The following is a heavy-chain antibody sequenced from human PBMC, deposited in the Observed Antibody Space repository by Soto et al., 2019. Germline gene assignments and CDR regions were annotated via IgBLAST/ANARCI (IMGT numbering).Heavy chain of an antibody. CDR2: IWYDGSNK. V-gene: IGHV3-33*01. Sequence: QVQLVESGGGVVQPGRSLRISCAASGFTFSIYGMHWVLAAPGKGLEWVAVIWYDGSNKYYADSVQGRFTISRDNSKNTLYLQMNSLRSEDPAVYYCSRPTAAITQYYYYYGMDVWGQGNTVTVSS. CDR1: GFTFSIYG. CDR3: SRPTAAITQYYYYYGMDV. D-gene: IGHD6-13*01. J-gene: IGHJ6*02.